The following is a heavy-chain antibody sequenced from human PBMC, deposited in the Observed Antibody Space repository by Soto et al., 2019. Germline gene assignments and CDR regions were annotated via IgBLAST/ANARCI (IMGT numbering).Heavy chain of an antibody. V-gene: IGHV3-9*01. D-gene: IGHD4-17*01. CDR3: AKSPSYYGDFDY. Sequence: EVQLVESGGGLVQPGRSLRLSCAASGFTFDDYAMHWVRQAPGKGLEWVSGISWNSGSIGYADSVKGRFTISRDNAKNSLYLQMNSLRVEDTALYYCAKSPSYYGDFDYWGQGTLVTVSS. CDR1: GFTFDDYA. J-gene: IGHJ4*02. CDR2: ISWNSGSI.